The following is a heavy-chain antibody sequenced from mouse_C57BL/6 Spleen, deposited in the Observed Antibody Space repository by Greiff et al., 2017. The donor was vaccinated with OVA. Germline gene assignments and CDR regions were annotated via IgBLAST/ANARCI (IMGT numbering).Heavy chain of an antibody. J-gene: IGHJ3*01. CDR1: GYTFTSYW. CDR3: ARLDYYGSRRFAY. V-gene: IGHV1-55*01. Sequence: QVQLKQPGAELVKPGASVKMSCKASGYTFTSYWITWVKQRPGQGLEWIGDIYPGSGSTNYTEKFKSKATLTVDTSSSTAYMQLSSLTSEDCAVYYCARLDYYGSRRFAYWGQGTLVTVSA. CDR2: IYPGSGST. D-gene: IGHD1-1*01.